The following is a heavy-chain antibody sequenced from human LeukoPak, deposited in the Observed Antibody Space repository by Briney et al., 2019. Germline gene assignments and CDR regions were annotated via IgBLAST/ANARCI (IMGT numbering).Heavy chain of an antibody. J-gene: IGHJ4*02. Sequence: GRCPRPACAAFGFTLGGYGMEGVREAPGGGLERAAGIWYDGSNKYYAGSVKGRFTISRGSSNNTLYLQMNSLRPEDTAVYYCARVITAYCGGDCYSIGYWGQGTLVTVSS. CDR2: IWYDGSNK. CDR1: GFTLGGYG. CDR3: ARVITAYCGGDCYSIGY. V-gene: IGHV3-33*01. D-gene: IGHD2-21*02.